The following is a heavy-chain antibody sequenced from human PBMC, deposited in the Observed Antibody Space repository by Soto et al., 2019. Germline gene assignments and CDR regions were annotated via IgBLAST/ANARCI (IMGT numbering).Heavy chain of an antibody. CDR3: AREGQRRGAFDI. J-gene: IGHJ3*02. CDR2: ISAYNGNT. Sequence: TSVKVSCKASGYTFTSYGISWVRQAPGQGLEWMGWISAYNGNTNYVQKLQGRVTMTTDTSTSTAYMELRSLRSDDTAVYYCAREGQRRGAFDIWGQGTMVTVSS. CDR1: GYTFTSYG. V-gene: IGHV1-18*01.